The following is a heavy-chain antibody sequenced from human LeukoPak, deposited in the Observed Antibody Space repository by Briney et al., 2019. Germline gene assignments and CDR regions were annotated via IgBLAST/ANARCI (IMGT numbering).Heavy chain of an antibody. Sequence: ASVKVSCKASGYTFTTYGISWVRQAPGQGLEWMGWISGDNGNTSYAQKLQDRVTMTTDTSTSTAYMELRSLRSDDTAVYYCARHGARNYYGSGSYYDNWFDPWGQGTLVTVSS. CDR1: GYTFTTYG. CDR3: ARHGARNYYGSGSYYDNWFDP. D-gene: IGHD3-10*01. J-gene: IGHJ5*02. CDR2: ISGDNGNT. V-gene: IGHV1-18*01.